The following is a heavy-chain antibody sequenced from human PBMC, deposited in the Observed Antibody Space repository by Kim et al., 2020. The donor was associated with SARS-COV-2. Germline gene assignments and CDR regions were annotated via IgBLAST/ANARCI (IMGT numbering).Heavy chain of an antibody. V-gene: IGHV3-23*01. CDR1: GITFSNYG. D-gene: IGHD3-10*01. J-gene: IGHJ5*02. CDR3: AIFHMVRGGNGGGS. CDR2: IGGSGTTT. Sequence: GGSLRLSCAASGITFSNYGMTWVRQAPGKGLEWVSAIGGSGTTTYYADSVRGRFTVSRDNSKNTLFLQMSSLRAEDTAIYYCAIFHMVRGGNGGGSWGQGTLVAVSS.